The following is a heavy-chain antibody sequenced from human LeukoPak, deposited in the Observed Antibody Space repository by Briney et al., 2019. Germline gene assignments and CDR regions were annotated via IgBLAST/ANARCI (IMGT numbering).Heavy chain of an antibody. CDR3: ATPIVSGSPGP. CDR1: GFTFSSYS. D-gene: IGHD1-26*01. V-gene: IGHV3-21*01. CDR2: ISSSSSYI. J-gene: IGHJ5*02. Sequence: GGSLRLSCAASGFTFSSYSMNWVRQAPGKGLEWVSSISSSSSYIYYADSVKGRFTISRDNAKNSLYLQMNSLRAEDTAVYYCATPIVSGSPGPWGQGTLVTVSS.